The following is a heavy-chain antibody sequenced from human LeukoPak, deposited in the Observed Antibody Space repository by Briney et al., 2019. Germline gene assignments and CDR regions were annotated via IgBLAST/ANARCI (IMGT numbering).Heavy chain of an antibody. D-gene: IGHD6-19*01. CDR2: IYSGGST. CDR1: GFTVSSNY. J-gene: IGHJ4*02. Sequence: QPGRSLRLSCAASGFTVSSNYMSWVRQAPGKGLEWVSVIYSGGSTYYADSVKGRFTISRDNSKNTLYLQMNSLRAEDTAVYYCARSRVAGANSPFDYWGQGTLVTVSS. CDR3: ARSRVAGANSPFDY. V-gene: IGHV3-66*01.